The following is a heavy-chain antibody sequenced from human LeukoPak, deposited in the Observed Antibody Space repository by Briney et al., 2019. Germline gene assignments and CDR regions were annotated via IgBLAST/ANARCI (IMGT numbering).Heavy chain of an antibody. J-gene: IGHJ3*02. CDR2: IRYDGSNK. CDR1: GFTFSSYG. CDR3: ATLYDFWSGHIPFGDAFDI. Sequence: GGSLRLSCAASGFTFSSYGMHWVRQAPGKGLEWVAFIRYDGSNKYYADSVKGRFTISRDNSKNTLYLQMNSLRAEDTAVYYCATLYDFWSGHIPFGDAFDIWGQGTMVTVSS. V-gene: IGHV3-30*02. D-gene: IGHD3-3*01.